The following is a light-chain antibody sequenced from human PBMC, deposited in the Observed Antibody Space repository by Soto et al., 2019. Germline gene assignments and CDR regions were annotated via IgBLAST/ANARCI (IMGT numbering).Light chain of an antibody. CDR2: GAS. Sequence: EIVLRQSPRTRSLYPGERATRSCRASQSVQFNYVAWYQQKPGQAPRLLIYGASSRATGIPDRFSGSGSGMDFTLAISCLAPEDFAVYYCQQSGDSQWTFGQGTKVDIK. CDR3: QQSGDSQWT. J-gene: IGKJ1*01. V-gene: IGKV3-20*01. CDR1: QSVQFNY.